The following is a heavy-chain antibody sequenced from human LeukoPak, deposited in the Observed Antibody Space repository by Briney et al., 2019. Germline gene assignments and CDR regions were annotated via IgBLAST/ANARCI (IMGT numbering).Heavy chain of an antibody. CDR3: AMSGVCAGDCYISN. CDR1: GFTFSSYS. Sequence: GGSLRLSCAASGFTFSSYSMNWVRQAPGKGLEWVSSISSRSSNIYYADSVKGRFTISRDNAKNSLYLQMISLRAEDTAVYYCAMSGVCAGDCYISNWGQGTLVTVSS. D-gene: IGHD2-21*02. J-gene: IGHJ4*02. V-gene: IGHV3-21*01. CDR2: ISSRSSNI.